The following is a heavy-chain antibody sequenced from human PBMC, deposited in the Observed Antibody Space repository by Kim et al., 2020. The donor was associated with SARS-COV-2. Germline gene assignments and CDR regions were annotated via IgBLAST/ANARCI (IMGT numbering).Heavy chain of an antibody. Sequence: TIYYADSVKGRFTISRDNAKNSLYLQMNSLRAEDTAVYYCAGDSGDAFDIWGQGTMVTVSS. J-gene: IGHJ3*02. V-gene: IGHV3-48*03. CDR3: AGDSGDAFDI. CDR2: TI.